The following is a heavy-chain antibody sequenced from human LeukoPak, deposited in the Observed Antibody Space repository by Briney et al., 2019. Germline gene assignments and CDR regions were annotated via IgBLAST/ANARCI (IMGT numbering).Heavy chain of an antibody. Sequence: GGSLRLSCAASGFTFSTYAMHWVRQAPGKGLEWATLISYDANNKYYADSVKGRFTISRDNSKNTLYLQMNSLRAEDTAVYYCARDPGITMVRGDYWGQGTLVTVSS. V-gene: IGHV3-30*04. CDR2: ISYDANNK. D-gene: IGHD3-10*01. CDR1: GFTFSTYA. J-gene: IGHJ4*02. CDR3: ARDPGITMVRGDY.